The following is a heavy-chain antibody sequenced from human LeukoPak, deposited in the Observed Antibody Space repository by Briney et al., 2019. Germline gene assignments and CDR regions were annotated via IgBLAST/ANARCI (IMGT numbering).Heavy chain of an antibody. J-gene: IGHJ4*02. Sequence: GGSLRLSCAASGFTFSSYAMSWVRQAPGKGLEWVSTISDNGGSTYYADSVKGRFTISRDNAKNSLYLQMNSLRAEDTAVYYCARDGPNYYDFWSGYPEGGYFDYWGQGTLVTVSS. CDR2: ISDNGGST. CDR1: GFTFSSYA. V-gene: IGHV3-23*01. CDR3: ARDGPNYYDFWSGYPEGGYFDY. D-gene: IGHD3-3*01.